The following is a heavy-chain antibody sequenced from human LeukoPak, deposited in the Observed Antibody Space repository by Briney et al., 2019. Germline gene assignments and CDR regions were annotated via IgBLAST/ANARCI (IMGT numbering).Heavy chain of an antibody. CDR2: INHSGST. V-gene: IGHV4-34*01. CDR3: ARGLTIAVAGSNWFDP. D-gene: IGHD6-19*01. Sequence: KPSETLSLTCAVYGGSFSGYYWSWIRQPPGKGLEWIGEINHSGSTNYNPSLKSRVTISVDTSKNQFSLNLSSVTAADTAVYYCARGLTIAVAGSNWFDPWGQGTLVTVSS. J-gene: IGHJ5*02. CDR1: GGSFSGYY.